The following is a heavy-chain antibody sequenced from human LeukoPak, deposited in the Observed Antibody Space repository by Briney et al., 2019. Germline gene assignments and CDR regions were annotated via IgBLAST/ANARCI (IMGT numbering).Heavy chain of an antibody. D-gene: IGHD3-22*01. V-gene: IGHV3-72*01. CDR3: ARSHYQSSDYFDEDAFDI. CDR1: GFTFSGHY. J-gene: IGHJ3*02. CDR2: ARNKVNSYTT. Sequence: PGGSLRLSCAASGFTFSGHYMDWVRQAPGKGLEWVGRARNKVNSYTTEYAAAVQGRFSISRDDSKNSLYLQLNSLKTEDTALYYCARSHYQSSDYFDEDAFDIWGQGTMVTVSS.